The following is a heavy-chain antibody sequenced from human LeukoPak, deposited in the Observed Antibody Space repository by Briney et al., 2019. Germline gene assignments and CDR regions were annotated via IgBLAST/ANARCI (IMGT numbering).Heavy chain of an antibody. D-gene: IGHD3-9*01. Sequence: SETLSLTCTVSGGSISSSFYYWGWIRQPPGKGLEWIGSIYYSGSTYYNPSLKSRVTISLDTSKNQFSLKVNSVTAADTAVYYCAREGGLRYFDWLFDYFDYWGQGTLVTVSS. CDR3: AREGGLRYFDWLFDYFDY. V-gene: IGHV4-39*07. J-gene: IGHJ4*02. CDR2: IYYSGST. CDR1: GGSISSSFYY.